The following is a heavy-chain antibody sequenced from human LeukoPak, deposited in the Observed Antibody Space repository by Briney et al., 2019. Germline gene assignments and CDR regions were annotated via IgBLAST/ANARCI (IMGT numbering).Heavy chain of an antibody. Sequence: GGSLRLSCAASGFTFSSYAMSWVRQAPGKGLEWVSAISGSGGSTYYADSVKGRFTISRDNSKNTLYLQMNSLRAEDTAVYYCARLDGAGGYYYGMDVWGQGTTVTVSS. CDR2: ISGSGGST. CDR3: ARLDGAGGYYYGMDV. D-gene: IGHD4/OR15-4a*01. CDR1: GFTFSSYA. J-gene: IGHJ6*02. V-gene: IGHV3-23*01.